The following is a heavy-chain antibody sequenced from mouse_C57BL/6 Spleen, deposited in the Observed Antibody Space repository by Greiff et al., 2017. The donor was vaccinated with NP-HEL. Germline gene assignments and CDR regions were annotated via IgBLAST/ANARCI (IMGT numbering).Heavy chain of an antibody. CDR1: GFTFSSYG. CDR2: ISSCGSYT. V-gene: IGHV5-6*01. Sequence: EVQGVESGGDLVKPGGSLKLSCAASGFTFSSYGMSWVRQTPDKRLEWVATISSCGSYTYYPDSVKGRFTISRDNAKNTLYLQMSSLKSEDTAMYYCARPSIYNAMDYWGQGTSVTVSS. CDR3: ARPSIYNAMDY. D-gene: IGHD1-1*01. J-gene: IGHJ4*01.